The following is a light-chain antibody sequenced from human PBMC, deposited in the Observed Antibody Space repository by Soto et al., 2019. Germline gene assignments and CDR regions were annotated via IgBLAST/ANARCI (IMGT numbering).Light chain of an antibody. V-gene: IGKV3-20*01. CDR3: QQYGTSPWT. CDR1: QILRPTY. CDR2: GAS. J-gene: IGKJ1*01. Sequence: EVVLTQSPDTLSLSPGETATLSCRASQILRPTYVAWFQQRPGQTPRLLIYGASSRATGIPDRFSGSGSGTDFTLTIRRLEPEDFAVYYCQQYGTSPWTFGQGTKVDIK.